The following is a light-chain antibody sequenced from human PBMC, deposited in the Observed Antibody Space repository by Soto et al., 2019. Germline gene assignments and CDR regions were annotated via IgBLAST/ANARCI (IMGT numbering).Light chain of an antibody. V-gene: IGKV1-5*03. CDR2: KAS. Sequence: DLQMTQSPSTLSASVGDIVTITCRASQSISSWLAWYQQKPGKAPKLLIYKASHLESGVPSRFSGSGSGTEFTLTISSLQPDDFATYYCQQYTDFSGYTFGQGTKLEIK. J-gene: IGKJ2*01. CDR3: QQYTDFSGYT. CDR1: QSISSW.